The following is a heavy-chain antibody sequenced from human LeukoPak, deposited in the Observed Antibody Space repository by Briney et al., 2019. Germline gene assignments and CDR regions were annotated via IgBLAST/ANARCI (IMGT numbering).Heavy chain of an antibody. V-gene: IGHV3-23*01. CDR3: AKDRAGNYDFWSGQYYFDY. J-gene: IGHJ4*02. CDR2: ISGSGGST. Sequence: GGSLRLSCEASGFTFSSYAMSWVRQAPGKGLEWVSAISGSGGSTYYAGSVKGRFTISRDNSKNTLYLQMNSLRGEDTAVYYCAKDRAGNYDFWSGQYYFDYWGQGTLVTVSS. CDR1: GFTFSSYA. D-gene: IGHD3-3*01.